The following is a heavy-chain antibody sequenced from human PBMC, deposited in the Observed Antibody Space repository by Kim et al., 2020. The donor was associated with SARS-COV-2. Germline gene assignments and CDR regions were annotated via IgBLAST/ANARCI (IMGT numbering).Heavy chain of an antibody. CDR2: IWYDGSNK. D-gene: IGHD6-13*01. CDR3: AKVLGAAAGTFLDY. V-gene: IGHV3-33*06. Sequence: GGSLRLSCAASGFTFSSYAMHWVRQAPGKGLEWVAVIWYDGSNKYYADSVKGRFTISRDNSKNTLYLQMNSLRAEDTAVYYCAKVLGAAAGTFLDYWGQG. CDR1: GFTFSSYA. J-gene: IGHJ4*02.